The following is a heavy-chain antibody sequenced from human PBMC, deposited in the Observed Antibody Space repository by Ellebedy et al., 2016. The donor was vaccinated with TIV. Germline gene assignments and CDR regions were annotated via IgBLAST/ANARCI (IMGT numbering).Heavy chain of an antibody. D-gene: IGHD1-26*01. CDR2: IEYSGNI. CDR1: GGSITRSDSY. J-gene: IGHJ5*02. CDR3: ARVKATGDQARGWIDA. Sequence: MPSETLSLTCTVSGGSITRSDSYWGCIRQPPGMVLEWIATIEYSGNIYYNASLKSRVIISADISKNQFSLQVSSLTAADTAVYYCARVKATGDQARGWIDAWGQGTLVTVSS. V-gene: IGHV4-39*01.